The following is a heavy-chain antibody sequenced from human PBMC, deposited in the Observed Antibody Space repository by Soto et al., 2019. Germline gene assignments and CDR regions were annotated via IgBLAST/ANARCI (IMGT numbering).Heavy chain of an antibody. CDR3: AQGRSVSWNGGPPPNRFTP. CDR2: IGGRDGST. Sequence: EVQLLESGGGLVQPGGSQRLSCAASGFTFGDYLMNWVRQSPGKGRAWVSSIGGRDGSTYYAASVKGRFTISRDNSRSTMFPQMDHLRGEDTAVDYCAQGRSVSWNGGPPPNRFTPWGQGTRVTVSS. V-gene: IGHV3-23*01. CDR1: GFTFGDYL. D-gene: IGHD1-1*01. J-gene: IGHJ5*02.